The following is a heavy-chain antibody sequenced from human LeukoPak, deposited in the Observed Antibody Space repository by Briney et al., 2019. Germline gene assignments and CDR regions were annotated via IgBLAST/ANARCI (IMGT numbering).Heavy chain of an antibody. CDR2: INYSGST. D-gene: IGHD3-10*01. CDR3: ARGLRAYDAFDI. V-gene: IGHV4-59*12. J-gene: IGHJ3*02. Sequence: KPSETLSLTCIVSGGSINSYYWSWIRQPPGKELEWIGYINYSGSTNYNPSLKSRVTISIDTSKNQFSLKLSSVTAADTAVYYCARGLRAYDAFDIWGQGTMVTVSS. CDR1: GGSINSYY.